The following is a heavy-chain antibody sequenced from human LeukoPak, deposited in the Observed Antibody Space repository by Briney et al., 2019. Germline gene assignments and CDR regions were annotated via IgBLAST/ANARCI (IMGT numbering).Heavy chain of an antibody. CDR3: AKQSYARSLGE. V-gene: IGHV3-23*01. Sequence: GGSLRLSCATSGFPFSDFSMSWVRQAPGKGLEWISTTNSGGTSTYYAESVKGRFTISRDNSKNTLYLQMSSLRVEDTAVHYCAKQSYARSLGEGGPGTLVSVSS. D-gene: IGHD2-8*01. CDR2: TNSGGTST. CDR1: GFPFSDFS. J-gene: IGHJ4*02.